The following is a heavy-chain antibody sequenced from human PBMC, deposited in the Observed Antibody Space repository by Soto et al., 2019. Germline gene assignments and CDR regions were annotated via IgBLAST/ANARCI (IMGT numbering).Heavy chain of an antibody. Sequence: GGSLRLSCAASGFTFSSYGMHWVRQAPGEGLEWVAVIWYDGSNKYYADSVKGRFTISRDNSKNTLYLQMNSLRAEDTAVYYCARGYSSSWYYYFDYWGQGTLVTVSS. V-gene: IGHV3-33*01. J-gene: IGHJ4*02. CDR2: IWYDGSNK. D-gene: IGHD6-13*01. CDR3: ARGYSSSWYYYFDY. CDR1: GFTFSSYG.